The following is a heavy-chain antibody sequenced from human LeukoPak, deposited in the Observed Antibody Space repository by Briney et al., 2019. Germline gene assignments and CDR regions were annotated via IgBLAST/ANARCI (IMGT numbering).Heavy chain of an antibody. CDR2: IRYDGSNK. CDR3: AKDYYDSSGYYYHTY. D-gene: IGHD3-22*01. CDR1: GFTFSSYG. J-gene: IGHJ4*02. Sequence: PGGSLRLSCAASGFTFSSYGMHSVRQAPGKGLEWVAFIRYDGSNKYYADSVKGRFTISRDNSKNTLYLQMNSLRAEDTAVYYCAKDYYDSSGYYYHTYWGQGTLVTVSS. V-gene: IGHV3-30*02.